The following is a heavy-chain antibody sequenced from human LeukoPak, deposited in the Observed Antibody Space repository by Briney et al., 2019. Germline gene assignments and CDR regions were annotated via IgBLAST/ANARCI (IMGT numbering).Heavy chain of an antibody. D-gene: IGHD6-13*01. V-gene: IGHV1-46*01. CDR3: ARETRGVPGAIAAVKGFDY. CDR2: INPSGGST. CDR1: GSTFTTYY. J-gene: IGHJ4*02. Sequence: GASVKVSCKASGSTFTTYYMHWVRQAPGQGLEWMGIINPSGGSTSYTQKFQGRVTMTRDMSTSTVYMELSSLRSEDTAVYYCARETRGVPGAIAAVKGFDYWGQGTLVTVSS.